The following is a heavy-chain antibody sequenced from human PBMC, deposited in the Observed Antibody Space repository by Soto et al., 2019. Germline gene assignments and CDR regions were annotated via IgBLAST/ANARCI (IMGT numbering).Heavy chain of an antibody. V-gene: IGHV3-21*01. CDR1: GFTFSSYS. CDR2: ISSSSSYI. D-gene: IGHD4-17*01. Sequence: EVQLVESGGGLVKPGGSLRLSCAASGFTFSSYSMNWVRQAPGKGLEWVSSISSSSSYIYYADSVKGRFIISRDNAKNSLYLQMNSLRAEDTAVYYCARDAKTTVTRGYYYYYMDVWGKGTTVTVSS. CDR3: ARDAKTTVTRGYYYYYMDV. J-gene: IGHJ6*03.